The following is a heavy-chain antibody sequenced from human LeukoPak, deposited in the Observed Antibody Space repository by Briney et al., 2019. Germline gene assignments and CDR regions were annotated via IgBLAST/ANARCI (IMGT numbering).Heavy chain of an antibody. CDR3: ARDEYVDIVATIPYGMDV. D-gene: IGHD5-12*01. J-gene: IGHJ6*02. CDR2: IKQDGSEK. CDR1: GFTFSSYW. Sequence: GGSLRLSCAAPGFTFSSYWMSWVRQAPGKGLEWVANIKQDGSEKYYVDSVKGRFTISRDNAKNSLYLQMNSLRAEDTAVYYCARDEYVDIVATIPYGMDVWGQGTTVTVSS. V-gene: IGHV3-7*01.